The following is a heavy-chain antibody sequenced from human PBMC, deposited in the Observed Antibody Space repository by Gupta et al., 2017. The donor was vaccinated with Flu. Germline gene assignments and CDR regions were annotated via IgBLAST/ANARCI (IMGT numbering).Heavy chain of an antibody. CDR2: INSVNGNT. D-gene: IGHD2-8*01. CDR3: ARGAAYCSNGGCSRGYYFEH. V-gene: IGHV1-3*01. Sequence: QVQLVQSGAEVKKPGASVKVSCKASGSQYTFNKYAMHWVRQAPGQRLEWMGWINSVNGNTKYSQKFQGRVTITSDTSASTAYMELSSLRFEDTAVYYCARGAAYCSNGGCSRGYYFEHWGQGALVTVSS. CDR1: GSQYTFNKYA. J-gene: IGHJ4*02.